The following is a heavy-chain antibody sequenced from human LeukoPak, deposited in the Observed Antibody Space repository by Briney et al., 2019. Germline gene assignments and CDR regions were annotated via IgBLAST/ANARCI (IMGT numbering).Heavy chain of an antibody. CDR1: GGSISSNY. V-gene: IGHV4-59*08. D-gene: IGHD1-26*01. CDR2: IYNSGST. CDR3: ARQGGSFAFDI. J-gene: IGHJ3*02. Sequence: SETLSLTCTVSGGSISSNYWSWIRQPPGKGLEWIGYIYNSGSTNYNPSLKSRVTISVDTSKNQFSLELNSVTAADTAVYYCARQGGSFAFDIWGQGTMVTVSS.